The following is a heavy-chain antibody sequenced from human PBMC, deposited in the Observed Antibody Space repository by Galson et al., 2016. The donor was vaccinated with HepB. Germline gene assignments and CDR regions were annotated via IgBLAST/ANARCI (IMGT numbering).Heavy chain of an antibody. CDR3: ARAVMLGRGMRV. CDR1: GDSVYNNGAA. Sequence: CAISGDSVYNNGAAWVWVRQSPSRGLEWLGRTFYRSTWENHYAGSVKNRITISPDTSRNQFSLHLNSVTPEDTAVYYCARAVMLGRGMRVWGQGTTVTVS. CDR2: TFYRSTWEN. J-gene: IGHJ6*02. D-gene: IGHD2-8*01. V-gene: IGHV6-1*01.